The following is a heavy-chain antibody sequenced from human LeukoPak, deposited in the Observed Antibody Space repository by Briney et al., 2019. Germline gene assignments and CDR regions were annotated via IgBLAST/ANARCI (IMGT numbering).Heavy chain of an antibody. CDR1: GFTFSDYY. CDR2: ISYSGSTI. D-gene: IGHD1-26*01. CDR3: TTEEWELLFAFDI. J-gene: IGHJ3*02. Sequence: GGSLRLSCAASGFTFSDYYLSWIRQAPGKGLEWVSYISYSGSTIYYADSVKGRFTISRDNAKNSLYLQMNSLRAEDTAVYYCTTEEWELLFAFDIWGQGTMVTVSS. V-gene: IGHV3-11*01.